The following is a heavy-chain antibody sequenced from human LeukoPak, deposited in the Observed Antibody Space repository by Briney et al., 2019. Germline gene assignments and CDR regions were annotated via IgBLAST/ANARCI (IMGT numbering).Heavy chain of an antibody. CDR1: GFTFSSFA. V-gene: IGHV3-30*04. Sequence: PGKSLRLSCTASGFTFSSFAMHWVRQAPGKGLDWVSTTSHDGTKSSYADSVKGRFSVSRDNSRNVLFLQVNSLKSEDTAVYYCARGASYSFWGGSLPSPLDIWGRGTVVTVSS. CDR2: TSHDGTKS. J-gene: IGHJ3*02. CDR3: ARGASYSFWGGSLPSPLDI. D-gene: IGHD3-3*01.